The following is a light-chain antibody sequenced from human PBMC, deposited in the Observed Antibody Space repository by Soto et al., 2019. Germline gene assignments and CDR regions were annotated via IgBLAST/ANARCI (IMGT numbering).Light chain of an antibody. Sequence: EIAMTQSPATLSLSPGERATLPCRASQSVGTYLAWYQQKPGQAPRLLIYDISNRATGIPARFSGSGSGTDFTLTISSIEPEDFAVDYCQPRNWTWTFGQGTKVDIK. CDR2: DIS. CDR3: QPRNWTWT. V-gene: IGKV3-11*01. CDR1: QSVGTY. J-gene: IGKJ1*01.